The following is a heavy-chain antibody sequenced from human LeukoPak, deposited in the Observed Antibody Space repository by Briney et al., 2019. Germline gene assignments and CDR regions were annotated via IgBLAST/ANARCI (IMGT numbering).Heavy chain of an antibody. Sequence: SVKXSCKASGYTFASYGISWVRQAPGQGLEWMGWISAYNGNTNYAQNLQGRVTMTTDTSTSTAYMELRSLRSDDTAVYYCARDRPGYCSGGSCYRFDPWGQGTLVTVSS. J-gene: IGHJ5*02. D-gene: IGHD2-15*01. CDR3: ARDRPGYCSGGSCYRFDP. CDR2: ISAYNGNT. CDR1: GYTFASYG. V-gene: IGHV1-18*01.